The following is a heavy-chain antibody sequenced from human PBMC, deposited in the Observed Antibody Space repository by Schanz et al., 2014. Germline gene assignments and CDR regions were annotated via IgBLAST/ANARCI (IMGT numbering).Heavy chain of an antibody. CDR3: ARNIIATARAYDI. J-gene: IGHJ3*02. CDR2: FIPLLGVA. CDR1: GGIFYNHA. V-gene: IGHV1-69*04. D-gene: IGHD6-13*01. Sequence: QVQLVQSGAEVKKPGSSVRVSCKDSGGIFYNHAVSWVRQAPGQGLEWMGRFIPLLGVADYAQEFQGKLTIAADKSTATSYMELRSLRSDDTAVYYCARNIIATARAYDIWGQGTVVTVSS.